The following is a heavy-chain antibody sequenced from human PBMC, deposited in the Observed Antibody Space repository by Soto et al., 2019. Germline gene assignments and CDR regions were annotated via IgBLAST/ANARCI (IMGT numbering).Heavy chain of an antibody. D-gene: IGHD6-19*01. CDR3: AKVIANFIAVAGYYFDY. J-gene: IGHJ4*02. V-gene: IGHV3-23*01. Sequence: GGSLRLSCAASGFTFSSHAMSWVRQAPGKGLEWVSAISGSGGSTYYADSVKGRFTISRDNSKNTLYLQMNSLRAEDTAVYYCAKVIANFIAVAGYYFDYWGQGTLVTVSS. CDR1: GFTFSSHA. CDR2: ISGSGGST.